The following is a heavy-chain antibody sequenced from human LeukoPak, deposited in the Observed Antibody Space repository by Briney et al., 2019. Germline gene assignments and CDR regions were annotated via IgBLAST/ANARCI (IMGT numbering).Heavy chain of an antibody. Sequence: SETLSLTCTVSGDSISSGTYYWGWIRQPAGKGLEWIGRIDTSGSTNYNPSLKSRVTISVDTSKNQFSLKLSSVTAADTAVYYCAREAGESVPAAKRGVYYYYYYMDVWGTGTTATVSS. CDR2: IDTSGST. J-gene: IGHJ6*03. CDR3: AREAGESVPAAKRGVYYYYYYMDV. CDR1: GDSISSGTYY. D-gene: IGHD2-2*01. V-gene: IGHV4-61*02.